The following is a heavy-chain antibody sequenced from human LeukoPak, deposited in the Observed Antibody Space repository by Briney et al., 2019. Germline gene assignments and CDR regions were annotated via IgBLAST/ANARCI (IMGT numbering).Heavy chain of an antibody. V-gene: IGHV4-30-4*07. CDR3: ARVYIYGRSYFDY. D-gene: IGHD4-17*01. Sequence: PSETLSLTCAVSGGSISSGDYSWIWIRQPPGERLEWIGFIYNSGNTYYNPSLKSRVTLSVDTSKNQFSLNLSSVTVADTAIYYCARVYIYGRSYFDYWGQGTLVTVSS. J-gene: IGHJ4*02. CDR1: GGSISSGDYS. CDR2: IYNSGNT.